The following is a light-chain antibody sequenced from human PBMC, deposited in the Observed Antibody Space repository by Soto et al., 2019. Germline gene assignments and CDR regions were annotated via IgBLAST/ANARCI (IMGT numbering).Light chain of an antibody. CDR2: DVS. Sequence: EIVLTQSPDTLSLSPGERATLSCRASQSVDSHLAWYQQKPGQAPRLLIYDVSNRATGIAARFSGSGSGTDFTLTVSSLEPEDFAVYYCQHRRSWPLTFGGGTKVDIK. CDR3: QHRRSWPLT. J-gene: IGKJ4*01. CDR1: QSVDSH. V-gene: IGKV3-11*01.